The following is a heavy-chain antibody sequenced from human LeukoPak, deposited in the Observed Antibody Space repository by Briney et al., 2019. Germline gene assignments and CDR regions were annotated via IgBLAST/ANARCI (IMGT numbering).Heavy chain of an antibody. J-gene: IGHJ3*01. CDR1: GFMSSNYW. Sequence: GGSLRLSCAGCGFMSSNYWMTWVRQAPGKGLEWVANIKEDVREKMYVDSMKGRLTNSRDNAKNSLYLQMNSLRAEDTAVYYCASEINWGSGAFDVWGQGTMVTVSS. D-gene: IGHD7-27*01. CDR2: IKEDVREK. V-gene: IGHV3-7*01. CDR3: ASEINWGSGAFDV.